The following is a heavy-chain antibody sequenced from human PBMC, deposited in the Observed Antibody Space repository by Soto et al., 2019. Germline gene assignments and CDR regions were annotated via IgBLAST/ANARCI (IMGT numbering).Heavy chain of an antibody. CDR2: ISAYNGNT. CDR3: ARIRLGITSSMVRGDDY. J-gene: IGHJ4*02. V-gene: IGHV1-18*01. Sequence: ASVKVSCKASGYTFTSYGISWVRQAPGQGLEWMGWISAYNGNTNYAQKLQGRVTMTTDTSTSTAYMELRSLRSDDTAVYYCARIRLGITSSMVRGDDYWGQGTLVTVSS. CDR1: GYTFTSYG. D-gene: IGHD3-10*01.